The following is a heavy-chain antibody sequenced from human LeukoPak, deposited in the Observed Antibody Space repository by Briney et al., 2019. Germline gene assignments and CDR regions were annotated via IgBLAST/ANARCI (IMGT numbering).Heavy chain of an antibody. Sequence: GRSLRLSCAASGFTFDDYAMHWVRQAPGKGLEWVSGISWNSGSIGYADSVKGRFTISRDNAKNSLYLQMNSLRAKDTALYYCAKDYKTHLDYWGQGTLVTVSS. CDR2: ISWNSGSI. CDR1: GFTFDDYA. D-gene: IGHD1-1*01. V-gene: IGHV3-9*01. CDR3: AKDYKTHLDY. J-gene: IGHJ4*02.